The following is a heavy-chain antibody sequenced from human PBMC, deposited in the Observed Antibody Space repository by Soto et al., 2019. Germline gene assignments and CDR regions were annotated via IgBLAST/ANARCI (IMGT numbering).Heavy chain of an antibody. CDR3: ARSRRRDCSGGSCYYYYGMDV. J-gene: IGHJ6*02. CDR2: IYSGGST. D-gene: IGHD2-15*01. V-gene: IGHV3-53*01. Sequence: GGSLRLSCAASGFTVSSNYMSWVRQAPGKGLEWVSVIYSGGSTYYADSVKGRFTISRGNSKNTLHLQMNSLRAEDTAVYYCARSRRRDCSGGSCYYYYGMDVWGQGTTVTVSS. CDR1: GFTVSSNY.